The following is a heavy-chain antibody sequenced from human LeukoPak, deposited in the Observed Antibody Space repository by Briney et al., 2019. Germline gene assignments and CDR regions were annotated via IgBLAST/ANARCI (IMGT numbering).Heavy chain of an antibody. CDR3: ARDSYGGNSFDY. D-gene: IGHD4-23*01. J-gene: IGHJ4*02. CDR2: INPNSGGT. CDR1: GYTFTGYY. V-gene: IGHV1-2*02. Sequence: ASVKVSCKASGYTFTGYYMHWVRQAPGQGLEWMGWINPNSGGTNYAQKFQGRVTMTRDTSISTAYMELSRLRSDDTVVYYCARDSYGGNSFDYWGQGTLVTVSS.